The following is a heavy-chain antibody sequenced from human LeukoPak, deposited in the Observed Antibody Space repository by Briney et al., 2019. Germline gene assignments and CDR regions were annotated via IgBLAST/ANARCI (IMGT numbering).Heavy chain of an antibody. V-gene: IGHV3-9*01. CDR3: AKDIYYYDSSGYFDY. J-gene: IGHJ4*02. CDR1: GFTFDDYA. D-gene: IGHD3-22*01. Sequence: PGRSLRLSCAASGFTFDDYAMHWVRQAPGKGLEWVSGIGWNSGSIGYADSVKGRFTISRDNAKSSLYLQMNSLRAEDTALYYCAKDIYYYDSSGYFDYWGQGTLVTVSS. CDR2: IGWNSGSI.